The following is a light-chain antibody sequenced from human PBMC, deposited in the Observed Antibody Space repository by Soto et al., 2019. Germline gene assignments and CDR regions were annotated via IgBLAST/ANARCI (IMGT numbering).Light chain of an antibody. J-gene: IGKJ4*01. Sequence: EIVMTHSPATLSVSPWGIATLSCGASQSISGTLAWYQHKPGQTPRLLIYDTSTRATGVPTRFSGSRSGAEFTLTINSLQSEDFAVYYCQPYNNCPLTFGGGTKVDIK. V-gene: IGKV3-15*01. CDR2: DTS. CDR3: QPYNNCPLT. CDR1: QSISGT.